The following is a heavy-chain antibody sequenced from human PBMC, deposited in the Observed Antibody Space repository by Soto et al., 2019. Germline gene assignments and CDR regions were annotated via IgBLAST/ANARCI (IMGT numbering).Heavy chain of an antibody. CDR1: GFTFSSYG. J-gene: IGHJ6*02. Sequence: GGSLRLSCAASGFTFSSYGMHWVRRAPGKGLEWVAVIWYDGSNKYYADSVKGRFTISRDNAKNTLYLQMNSLRAEDTAVYYCARDDVATYYYYGIDVWGQGTTVTVSS. D-gene: IGHD1-26*01. CDR3: ARDDVATYYYYGIDV. CDR2: IWYDGSNK. V-gene: IGHV3-33*01.